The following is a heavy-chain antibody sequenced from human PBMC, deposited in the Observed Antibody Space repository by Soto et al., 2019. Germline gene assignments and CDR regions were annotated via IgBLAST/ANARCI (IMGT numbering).Heavy chain of an antibody. D-gene: IGHD5-18*01. CDR2: IYPGDSET. V-gene: IGHV5-51*01. CDR1: GYSYNSYW. CDR3: ARNRRDTAFNV. Sequence: PGESLKISCKGSGYSYNSYWLGWVRQMPGKGLEWMGIIYPGDSETRYNPSFQGQVTISVDKSVSTAYLQGSSLQASDTAIYFCARNRRDTAFNVWGQGTTVTVSS. J-gene: IGHJ6*02.